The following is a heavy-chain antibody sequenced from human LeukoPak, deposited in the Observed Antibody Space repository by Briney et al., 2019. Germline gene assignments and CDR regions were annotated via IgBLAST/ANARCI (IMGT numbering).Heavy chain of an antibody. CDR2: IWYDGSNK. V-gene: IGHV3-30*02. CDR1: GFTFSSYG. D-gene: IGHD2-15*01. CDR3: AKAEYCSGGSCSSIYFDY. J-gene: IGHJ4*02. Sequence: GGSLRLSCAASGFTFSSYGMHWVRQAPGKGLEWVAFIWYDGSNKYYADSMKGRFTISRDNSKNTLYLQINSLRAEDTAVYYCAKAEYCSGGSCSSIYFDYWGQGTLVTVSS.